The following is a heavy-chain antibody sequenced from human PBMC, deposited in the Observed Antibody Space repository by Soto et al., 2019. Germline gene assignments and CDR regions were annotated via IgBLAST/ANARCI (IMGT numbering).Heavy chain of an antibody. CDR2: INHSGST. Sequence: SETLSLTCAVYGGSFSGYYWSWIRQPPGKGLEWIGEINHSGSTNYNPSLKSRVTILVDTSKNQFSLKLSSVTAADTAVYYCATGTYYDILLRPGPPDYWGQGTLVTVSS. J-gene: IGHJ4*02. CDR1: GGSFSGYY. D-gene: IGHD3-9*01. CDR3: ATGTYYDILLRPGPPDY. V-gene: IGHV4-34*01.